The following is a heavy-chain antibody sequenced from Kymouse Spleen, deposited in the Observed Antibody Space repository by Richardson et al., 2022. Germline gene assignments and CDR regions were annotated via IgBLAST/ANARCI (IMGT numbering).Heavy chain of an antibody. D-gene: IGHD6-25*01,IGHD6-6*01. J-gene: IGHJ6*02. CDR1: GGSFSGYY. CDR2: INHSGST. V-gene: IGHV4-34*01. CDR3: ARSSIAADYYGMDV. Sequence: QVQLQQWGAGLLKPSETLSLTCAVYGGSFSGYYWSWIRQPPGKGLEWIGEINHSGSTNYNPSLKSRVTISVDTSKNQFSLKLSSVTAADTAVYYCARSSIAADYYGMDVWGQGTTVTVSS.